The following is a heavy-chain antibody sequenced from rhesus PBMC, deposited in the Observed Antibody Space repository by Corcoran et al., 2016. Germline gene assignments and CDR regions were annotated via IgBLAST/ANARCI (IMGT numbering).Heavy chain of an antibody. CDR1: GFTFSSYG. Sequence: EVQLVETGGGLVQPGGSLKLSCAASGFTFSSYGMSWVRQAPGKGLEWVAVIYSGGGSTYYADSGKGRLTIPRDNSKNTLSLQMNSLGAEDTAVYYCAKARYYSSWSLVYWGQGVLVTVSS. V-gene: IGHV3S5*01. CDR3: AKARYYSSWSLVY. D-gene: IGHD6-13*01. CDR2: IYSGGGST. J-gene: IGHJ4*01.